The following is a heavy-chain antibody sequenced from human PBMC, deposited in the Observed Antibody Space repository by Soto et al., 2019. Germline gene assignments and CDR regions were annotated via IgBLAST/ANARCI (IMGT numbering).Heavy chain of an antibody. CDR2: INHSGST. CDR3: ARRGTMVRGVTVPIHWFDP. D-gene: IGHD3-10*01. J-gene: IGHJ5*02. V-gene: IGHV4-34*01. Sequence: LEILSLTCAVYGGSFSGYYWSWIRQPPGKGLEWIGEINHSGSTNYNPSLKSRVTISVDTSKNQFSLKLSSVTAADTAVYYCARRGTMVRGVTVPIHWFDPWGQGTLVTVSS. CDR1: GGSFSGYY.